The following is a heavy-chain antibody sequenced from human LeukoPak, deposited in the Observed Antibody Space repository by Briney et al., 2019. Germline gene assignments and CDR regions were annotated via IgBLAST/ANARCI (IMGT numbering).Heavy chain of an antibody. Sequence: PGGSLRLSCTASGFSFTTYWMAWVRQAPGKGLEWVANINEDGRHKNYLDSVKGRFTISRDNAKNTLYLQMNSLRAEDTAVYYCARAPPPRYSSGWYTLDYWGQGTLVTVSS. D-gene: IGHD6-19*01. V-gene: IGHV3-7*01. J-gene: IGHJ4*02. CDR2: INEDGRHK. CDR1: GFSFTTYW. CDR3: ARAPPPRYSSGWYTLDY.